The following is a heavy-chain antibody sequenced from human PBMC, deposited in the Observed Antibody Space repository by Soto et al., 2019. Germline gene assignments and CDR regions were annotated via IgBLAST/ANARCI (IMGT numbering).Heavy chain of an antibody. V-gene: IGHV4-30-2*05. CDR2: IYHSGST. CDR1: GGSISSGGYS. CDR3: ARDHVGSPGDY. Sequence: SETLSLTCAVSGGSISSGGYSWSWIRQPPGKGLEWIGYIYHSGSTYYNSSLKSRITINPDTSKNQFSLQLNSVTPEDTAVYYCARDHVGSPGDYWGQGTLVTV. D-gene: IGHD1-26*01. J-gene: IGHJ4*02.